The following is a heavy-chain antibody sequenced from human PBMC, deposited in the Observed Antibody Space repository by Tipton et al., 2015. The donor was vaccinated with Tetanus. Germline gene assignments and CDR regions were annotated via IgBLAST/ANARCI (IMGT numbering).Heavy chain of an antibody. V-gene: IGHV4-59*01. J-gene: IGHJ6*03. CDR1: GESIRSYY. Sequence: TLSLTCSVSGESIRSYYWSWIRQPPGRGLEWIGYMFYSGSTNYNPSLKSRVTISVDTSKNQFSLRLSSVTAADTAVYYCARSEQQLVRGYYYYYMDVWGKGTTVTVSS. D-gene: IGHD6-13*01. CDR2: MFYSGST. CDR3: ARSEQQLVRGYYYYYMDV.